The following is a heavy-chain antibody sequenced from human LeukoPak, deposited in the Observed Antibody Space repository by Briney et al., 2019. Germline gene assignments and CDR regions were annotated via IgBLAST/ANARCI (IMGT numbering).Heavy chain of an antibody. J-gene: IGHJ4*02. CDR1: GYTFTGYY. V-gene: IGHV1-2*02. Sequence: ASVKVSCKASGYTFTGYYMHWVRQAPGQGLEWMGWINPNSGGTNYAQKFQGRVAMTRDTSISTAYMELSRLRSDDTAVYYCARGQYYDFWSGYYRPFDYWGQGTLVTVSS. D-gene: IGHD3-3*01. CDR3: ARGQYYDFWSGYYRPFDY. CDR2: INPNSGGT.